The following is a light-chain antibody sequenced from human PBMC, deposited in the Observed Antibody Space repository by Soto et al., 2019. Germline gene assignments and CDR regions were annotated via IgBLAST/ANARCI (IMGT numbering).Light chain of an antibody. CDR3: QQYDDLPFT. V-gene: IGKV1-33*01. Sequence: DIQMTQSPSSLSASVGDRVTITCQADQGISKSLSWYQQQPGMAPKLLIYDASNLETGVPSRLSGRGSVIDFTLTISSLQPEDFGRYYCQQYDDLPFTFGGGTKVEIK. J-gene: IGKJ4*01. CDR2: DAS. CDR1: QGISKS.